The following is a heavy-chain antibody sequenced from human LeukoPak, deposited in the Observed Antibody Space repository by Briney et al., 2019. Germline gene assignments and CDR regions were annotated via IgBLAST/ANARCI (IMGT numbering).Heavy chain of an antibody. CDR1: GFTFDDYA. CDR2: ISWNSGSI. CDR3: AKELIVTYGMDV. D-gene: IGHD2-8*01. Sequence: GGSLRLSCAASGFTFDDYAMHWVRQAPGKGLEWVSGISWNSGSIGYADSVKGRFTISRDNAKNSLYLQMNSLRAEGTALYYCAKELIVTYGMDVWGQGTMVTVSS. J-gene: IGHJ6*02. V-gene: IGHV3-9*01.